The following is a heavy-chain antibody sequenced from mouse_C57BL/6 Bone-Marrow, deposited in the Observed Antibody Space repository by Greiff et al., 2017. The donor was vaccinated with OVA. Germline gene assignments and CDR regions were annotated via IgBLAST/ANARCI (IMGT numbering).Heavy chain of an antibody. V-gene: IGHV5-17*01. CDR1: GFTFSDYG. J-gene: IGHJ4*01. CDR3: ARPYYYGSRGYAMDY. D-gene: IGHD1-1*01. CDR2: ISSGSSTI. Sequence: DVHLVESGGGLVKPGGSLKLSCAASGFTFSDYGMHWVRQAPEKGLEWVAYISSGSSTIYYADTVKGRFTISRDNAKNTLFLQMTSLRSEDTAMYYCARPYYYGSRGYAMDYWGQGTSVTVSS.